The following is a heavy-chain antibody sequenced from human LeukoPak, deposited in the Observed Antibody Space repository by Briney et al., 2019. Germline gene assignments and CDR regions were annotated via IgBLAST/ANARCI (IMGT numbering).Heavy chain of an antibody. Sequence: PSQTLSLTCTVSGGSISSGDYYWSWIRQPPGKGLEWIGYIYYSGSTYYNASLKSRVTISVDTSKNQVSLKPSSVTAADTAVYYCARGGSHLVVPDWFDPWGQGTLVTVSS. CDR2: IYYSGST. V-gene: IGHV4-30-4*08. J-gene: IGHJ5*02. CDR3: ARGGSHLVVPDWFDP. D-gene: IGHD2-15*01. CDR1: GGSISSGDYY.